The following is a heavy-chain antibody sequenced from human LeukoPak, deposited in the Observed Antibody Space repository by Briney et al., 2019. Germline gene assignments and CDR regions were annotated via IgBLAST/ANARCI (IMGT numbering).Heavy chain of an antibody. CDR1: GFTFSSYA. D-gene: IGHD3-16*01. V-gene: IGHV3-23*01. J-gene: IGHJ3*02. CDR3: AKGYVRRSDAFDI. CDR2: ISGSGGST. Sequence: GGSLRLSCAASGFTFSSYAMSWVRQAPGKGLEWVSAISGSGGSTYYADSVKGRFTISRDNSKSTLYLQMNSLRAEDTAVYYCAKGYVRRSDAFDIWGQGTMVTVSS.